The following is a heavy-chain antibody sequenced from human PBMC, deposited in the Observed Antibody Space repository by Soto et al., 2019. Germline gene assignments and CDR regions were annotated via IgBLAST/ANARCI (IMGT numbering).Heavy chain of an antibody. Sequence: EVQLVESGGGLVKPGGSLRLSCAASGFTFISYNMNWVRQAPGKGLEWVSSISSSSSYIYYADSVKGRFTISRDNAKNSLYLQMNSLRAEDTAVYYCAREGDGHYSSGWSFDYWGQGTLVTVSS. V-gene: IGHV3-21*01. J-gene: IGHJ4*02. D-gene: IGHD6-19*01. CDR2: ISSSSSYI. CDR1: GFTFISYN. CDR3: AREGDGHYSSGWSFDY.